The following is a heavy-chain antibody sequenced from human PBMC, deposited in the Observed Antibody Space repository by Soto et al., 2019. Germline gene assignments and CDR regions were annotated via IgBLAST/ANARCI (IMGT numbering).Heavy chain of an antibody. D-gene: IGHD3-10*01. J-gene: IGHJ6*02. CDR3: ARQGFGALHGFVDV. CDR2: VHDSWGS. CDR1: GGSISNYY. Sequence: SETLSLTCTVSGGSISNYYWSWFRQTPGKGLEWIGYVHDSWGSNYNPSLKSRVAISLDTSKSQFSLKLTSVTATDTAVYYCARQGFGALHGFVDVWGQGTTVTVS. V-gene: IGHV4-59*08.